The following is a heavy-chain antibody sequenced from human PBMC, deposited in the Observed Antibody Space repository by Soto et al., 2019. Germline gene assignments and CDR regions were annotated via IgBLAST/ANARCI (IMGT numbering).Heavy chain of an antibody. CDR3: ASSGLVFSCFDP. V-gene: IGHV1-69*12. CDR1: GGTFSSYA. J-gene: IGHJ5*02. CDR2: IIPIFGTA. Sequence: QVQLVQSGAGVKKPGSSVKVSCEASGGTFSSYAIIWVRQAPGKGLEWMGGIIPIFGTADYAQKFQGRVTITADDSTSTAYTELTPLISHVTAVYYCASSGLVFSCFDPWGQGTLVTVSS. D-gene: IGHD3-10*01.